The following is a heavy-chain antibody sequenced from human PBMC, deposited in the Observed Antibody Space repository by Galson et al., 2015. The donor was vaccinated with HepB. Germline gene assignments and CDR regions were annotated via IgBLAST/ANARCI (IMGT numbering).Heavy chain of an antibody. CDR2: INTDTGNP. V-gene: IGHV7-4-1*02. CDR1: GYTFTSYT. Sequence: SVKVSCKASGYTFTSYTINWVRQAPGQGLEWMGWINTDTGNPTYAQGFTGRFVFSLDSSVNTTYLQFSSLEAEDTAVYYCARSPSGYYYNYYYYYYMDVWGKGTTVTVSS. D-gene: IGHD3-22*01. J-gene: IGHJ6*03. CDR3: ARSPSGYYYNYYYYYYMDV.